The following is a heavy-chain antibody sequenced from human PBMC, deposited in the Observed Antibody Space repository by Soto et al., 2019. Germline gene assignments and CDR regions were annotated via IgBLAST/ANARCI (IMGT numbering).Heavy chain of an antibody. CDR1: GYTFTGYY. V-gene: IGHV1-2*04. CDR2: INPNSGGT. CDR3: ARRSSSSMGIDY. J-gene: IGHJ4*02. D-gene: IGHD6-6*01. Sequence: GASVKVCCKASGYTFTGYYMHWVRQAPGQGLEWMGWINPNSGGTNYAQKFQGWVTMTRDTSISTAYMELSRLRSDDTAVYYCARRSSSSMGIDYWGQGTLVTVSS.